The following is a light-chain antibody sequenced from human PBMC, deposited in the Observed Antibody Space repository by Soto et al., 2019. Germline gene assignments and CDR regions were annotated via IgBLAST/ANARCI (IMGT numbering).Light chain of an antibody. CDR2: AAS. Sequence: EIHRNQSPSAMAESLGDRVTINSRASQSISSYLNWYQQKPGKAPKLLIYAASSLQSGVPSRFSGSGSGTDFTLTISSLQPEDFAAYYCQQSYSTPADIAFGGGTKVDI. CDR1: QSISSY. CDR3: QQSYSTPADIA. V-gene: IGKV1-39*01. J-gene: IGKJ4*01.